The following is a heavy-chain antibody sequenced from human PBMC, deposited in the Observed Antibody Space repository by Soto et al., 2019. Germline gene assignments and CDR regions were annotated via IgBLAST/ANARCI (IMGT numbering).Heavy chain of an antibody. D-gene: IGHD6-13*01. CDR1: GGSISSYY. V-gene: IGHV4-59*01. J-gene: IGHJ5*02. CDR2: IYYSGST. CDR3: ARERSSWGTWWFDP. Sequence: QVQLQESGPGLVKPSETLSLTCTVSGGSISSYYWSWIRQPPGKGLEWIGYIYYSGSTNYNPSLKSRVTISVDTSKNQFSLKLSSVTAADTAVYYCARERSSWGTWWFDPWGQGTLVTVSS.